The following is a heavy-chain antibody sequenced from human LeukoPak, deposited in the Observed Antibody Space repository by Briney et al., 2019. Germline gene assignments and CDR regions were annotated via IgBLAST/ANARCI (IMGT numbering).Heavy chain of an antibody. D-gene: IGHD5-12*01. V-gene: IGHV3-74*01. Sequence: GGSLRLSCAASGVSFSSCWLHWVRQVPGRGLVWVSGINSDGSTTIYADSVRGRFTISRDNAKNTLYLQMNNLSAEETAVYYCAGLSGYDGVWGQGTLVTVSS. CDR1: GVSFSSCW. CDR2: INSDGSTT. CDR3: AGLSGYDGV. J-gene: IGHJ4*02.